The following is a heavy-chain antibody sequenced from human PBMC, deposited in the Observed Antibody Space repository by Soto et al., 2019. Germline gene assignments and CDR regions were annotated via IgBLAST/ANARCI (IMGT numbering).Heavy chain of an antibody. CDR1: GGSITTYQ. J-gene: IGHJ4*02. D-gene: IGHD4-17*01. CDR2: YSGFT. CDR3: ARDYGDYSFFFDY. Sequence: SETLSLTCTVSGGSITTYQWSWIRQPPGKGLEWIGGYSGFTNYNPSLESRATISVDHSKNQFFLTLRSATAADTAVYYCARDYGDYSFFFDYWGQGALVTVSS. V-gene: IGHV4-59*01.